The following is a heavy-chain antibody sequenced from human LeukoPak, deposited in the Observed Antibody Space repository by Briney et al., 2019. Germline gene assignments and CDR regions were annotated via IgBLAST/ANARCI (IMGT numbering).Heavy chain of an antibody. Sequence: TGGSLRLSCAASGFTFSRYWMHWVRQAPGKGLVWVSRVNNDGSSTSYADSVKGRFTISRDNAKNTLYLQMNSLRAEDTAVYYCARDYDSRFDYWGQGTLVTVSS. CDR1: GFTFSRYW. V-gene: IGHV3-74*01. D-gene: IGHD3-22*01. CDR3: ARDYDSRFDY. CDR2: VNNDGSST. J-gene: IGHJ4*02.